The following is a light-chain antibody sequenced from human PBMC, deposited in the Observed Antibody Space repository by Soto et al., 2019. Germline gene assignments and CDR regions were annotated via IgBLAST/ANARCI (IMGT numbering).Light chain of an antibody. CDR3: QSADSSGTYWV. V-gene: IGLV3-25*02. CDR2: KDS. CDR1: ALPKQY. Sequence: SYELTQPPSVSVSPGQTARITCSGDALPKQYAYWYQQKPGQAPVLVIYKDSERPSGIPERFSGSSSGTRVTLTISGVRAEDEDDYYCQSADSSGTYWVFGGGTKLTVL. J-gene: IGLJ3*02.